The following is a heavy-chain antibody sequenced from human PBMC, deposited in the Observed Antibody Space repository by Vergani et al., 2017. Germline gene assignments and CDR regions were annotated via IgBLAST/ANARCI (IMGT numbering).Heavy chain of an antibody. D-gene: IGHD6-19*01. J-gene: IGHJ5*02. CDR3: ARHSTLDWLVNLGWIDP. Sequence: QLQLQESGPGLVKPSATLSLTCSVSGASIRSSNYYWGWIRQPPGKGLEWIASIYYSGSTYYNPSLKSRVTISVDTSKNQFSLKLSSVTAADTAVYFCARHSTLDWLVNLGWIDPWGKGILVTVSS. V-gene: IGHV4-39*01. CDR1: GASIRSSNYY. CDR2: IYYSGST.